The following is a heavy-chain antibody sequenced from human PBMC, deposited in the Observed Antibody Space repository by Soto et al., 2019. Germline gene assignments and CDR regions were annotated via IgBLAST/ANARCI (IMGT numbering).Heavy chain of an antibody. CDR2: IYSGGST. D-gene: IGHD3-16*01. J-gene: IGHJ3*02. Sequence: AGGSLRLSCAASGFTVSSNYRSWVRQAPGKRLEWVSVIYSGGSTYYADSVKGRFTISRDNSKSTLYLQMNSLRAEDTAVYYCAKGGGGANAFDIWGQGTMVTVSS. V-gene: IGHV3-66*01. CDR1: GFTVSSNY. CDR3: AKGGGGANAFDI.